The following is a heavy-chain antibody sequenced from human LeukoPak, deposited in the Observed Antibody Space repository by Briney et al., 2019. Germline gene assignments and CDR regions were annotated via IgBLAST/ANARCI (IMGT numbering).Heavy chain of an antibody. D-gene: IGHD3-22*01. CDR3: ARVTYYYDSSGYYPLLNY. CDR1: GYTFTSYY. V-gene: IGHV1-46*01. Sequence: ASVKVSCKASGYTFTSYYMHWVRQAPGQGLEWMGIINPSGGSTSYAQKFQGRVTMTRDMSTSTVYMELSSLRSDDTAVYYCARVTYYYDSSGYYPLLNYWGQGTLVTVSS. J-gene: IGHJ4*02. CDR2: INPSGGST.